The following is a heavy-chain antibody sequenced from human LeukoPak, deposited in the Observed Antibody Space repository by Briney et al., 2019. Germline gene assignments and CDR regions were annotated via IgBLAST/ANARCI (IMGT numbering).Heavy chain of an antibody. Sequence: ASVKVSCKASGYTFTNCGISWVRPAPGQGLAWMRWISAYNGYTDYAQKLQFRVTMTTDTSTSTAYIELRSLSSDDTAVYYCARDKAVTTEVTQHFQHWGQGTLVTVSS. CDR2: ISAYNGYT. J-gene: IGHJ1*01. D-gene: IGHD4-23*01. CDR3: ARDKAVTTEVTQHFQH. V-gene: IGHV1-18*01. CDR1: GYTFTNCG.